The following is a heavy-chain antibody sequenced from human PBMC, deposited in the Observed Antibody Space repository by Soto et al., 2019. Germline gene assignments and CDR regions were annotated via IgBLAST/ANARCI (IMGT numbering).Heavy chain of an antibody. D-gene: IGHD3-10*01. CDR3: ARRVVTMVRGGAYYYYMDV. Sequence: SETLSLTCTVSGGSISSYYWSWIRQPPGKGLEWIGYIYYSGSTNYNPSLKSRVTISVDTSKNQFSLKLSSVTAADTAVYYCARRVVTMVRGGAYYYYMDVWGKGTTVTVSS. CDR2: IYYSGST. CDR1: GGSISSYY. V-gene: IGHV4-59*08. J-gene: IGHJ6*03.